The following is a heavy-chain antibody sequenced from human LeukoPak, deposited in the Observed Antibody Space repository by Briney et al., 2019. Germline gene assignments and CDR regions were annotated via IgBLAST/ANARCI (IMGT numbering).Heavy chain of an antibody. CDR1: GFTFRTYW. V-gene: IGHV3-7*01. Sequence: GGSLRLSCAASGFTFRTYWMSWVRQAPGKGLEWVANINEDGSEKYYVDSVKGRFAISRDDAKTSVYLQLNSPRAEDTAVYYCARAGDGTSARDYWGQGTLVTVSS. CDR3: ARAGDGTSARDY. CDR2: INEDGSEK. J-gene: IGHJ4*02. D-gene: IGHD2-15*01.